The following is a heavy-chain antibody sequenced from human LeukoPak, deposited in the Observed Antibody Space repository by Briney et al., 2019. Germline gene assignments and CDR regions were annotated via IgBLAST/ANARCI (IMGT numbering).Heavy chain of an antibody. J-gene: IGHJ6*04. CDR2: INAGNGNT. Sequence: ASVKVSCKASGYTFTSYAMHWVRQAPGQRLEWMGWINAGNGNTKYSQKFQGRVTITRDTSASTAYMELSSLRSEDTAVYYCARTNYYGSGSYYSPGGYYGVDVWGKGTTVTVSS. CDR1: GYTFTSYA. D-gene: IGHD3-10*01. CDR3: ARTNYYGSGSYYSPGGYYGVDV. V-gene: IGHV1-3*01.